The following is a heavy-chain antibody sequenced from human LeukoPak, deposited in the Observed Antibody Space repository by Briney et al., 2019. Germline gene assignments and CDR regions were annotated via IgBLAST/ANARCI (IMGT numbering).Heavy chain of an antibody. CDR1: GGTFSSYA. J-gene: IGHJ5*02. CDR3: ARTPGSGSYYYWFDP. V-gene: IGHV1-69*04. CDR2: IIPILGIA. Sequence: SVKVSCKASGGTFSSYAISWVRQAPGQGLEWMGRIIPILGIANYAQKFQGRVTITADKSTSTAYMELSSLRSEDTAVYYCARTPGSGSYYYWFDPWGQGTLVTVSS. D-gene: IGHD1-26*01.